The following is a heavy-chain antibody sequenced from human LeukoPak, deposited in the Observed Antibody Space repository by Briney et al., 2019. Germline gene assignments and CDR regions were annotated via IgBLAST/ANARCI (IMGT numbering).Heavy chain of an antibody. Sequence: PGGSLRLSCAASGFTFSSYGMHWVRQAPGKGLEWVAVISYDGSNKYYADSVKGRFTISRDNSKNTLYLQMNSLRAEDTAVYYRAKDPRVVWNDDYYYYGMDVWGKGTTVTVSS. V-gene: IGHV3-30*18. D-gene: IGHD1-1*01. CDR1: GFTFSSYG. J-gene: IGHJ6*04. CDR3: AKDPRVVWNDDYYYYGMDV. CDR2: ISYDGSNK.